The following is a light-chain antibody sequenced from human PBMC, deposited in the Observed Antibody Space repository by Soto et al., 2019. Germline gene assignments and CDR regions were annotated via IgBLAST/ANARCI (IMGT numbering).Light chain of an antibody. V-gene: IGLV2-23*02. J-gene: IGLJ1*01. CDR1: SSDVGSYNL. Sequence: QSALTQPASVSGSPGQSITISCTGTSSDVGSYNLVSWYQQHPGKAPKLMISEVSKRPSGVSNRFSGSKSGSTASLTISGLQAEDEADYYCCSYAGSSTFYVFGTGTQLTVL. CDR2: EVS. CDR3: CSYAGSSTFYV.